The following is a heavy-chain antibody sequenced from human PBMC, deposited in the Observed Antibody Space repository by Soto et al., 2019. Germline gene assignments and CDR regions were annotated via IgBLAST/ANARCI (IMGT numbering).Heavy chain of an antibody. J-gene: IGHJ4*02. CDR2: ISANSGNT. Sequence: QLQLVQSGAEVKDPGASVKVSCKASGYTFSSSGFTWLRQAPGQGLEWMGWISANSGNTNYAQKLQGRVTMTADTSTRTSYMELRGLRSDATAVYYCARGGNCNCASDYWGQGTLVTVSS. CDR1: GYTFSSSG. V-gene: IGHV1-18*01. CDR3: ARGGNCNCASDY. D-gene: IGHD1-7*01.